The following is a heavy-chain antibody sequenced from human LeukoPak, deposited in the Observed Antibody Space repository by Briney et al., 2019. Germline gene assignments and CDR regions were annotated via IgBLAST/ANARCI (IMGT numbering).Heavy chain of an antibody. CDR3: ARDTSGWYEGNIDY. D-gene: IGHD6-19*01. CDR1: EFSVGSNY. CDR2: IYSGGST. J-gene: IGHJ4*02. V-gene: IGHV3-66*01. Sequence: GGSLRLSCAASEFSVGSNYMTWVRQAPGKGLEWVSLIYSGGSTYYADSVKGRFTISRDNSKNTLYLQMNSLRAEDTAVYYCARDTSGWYEGNIDYWGQGTLVTVSS.